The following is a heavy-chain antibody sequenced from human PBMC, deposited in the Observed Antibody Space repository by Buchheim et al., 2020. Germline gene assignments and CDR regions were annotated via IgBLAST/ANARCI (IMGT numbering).Heavy chain of an antibody. J-gene: IGHJ4*02. D-gene: IGHD2-2*01. V-gene: IGHV3-15*04. CDR1: GFTFRNSW. CDR2: IETKAEGGAT. CDR3: THSRSSVPAATFDS. Sequence: EVQLVESGGGLVKPGGSLRLSCAASGFTFRNSWMRWVRQAPGKGLEWVGLIETKAEGGATDYAAPVKGRFTISRDDSKNILYLEMNSLKIEDTGVYYCTHSRSSVPAATFDSWGQGTL.